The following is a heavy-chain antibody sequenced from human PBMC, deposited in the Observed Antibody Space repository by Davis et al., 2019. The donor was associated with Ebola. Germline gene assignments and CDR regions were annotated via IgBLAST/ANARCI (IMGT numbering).Heavy chain of an antibody. CDR3: ARVLVRYFDWADYYYYYGMDV. D-gene: IGHD3-9*01. CDR2: IIPIFGTA. V-gene: IGHV1-69*13. CDR1: GGTFSSYA. J-gene: IGHJ6*02. Sequence: SVKVSCKASGGTFSSYAISWVRQAPGQGLEWMGGIIPIFGTANYAQKFQGRVTITADESTSTAYMELSSLRSEDTAVYYCARVLVRYFDWADYYYYYGMDVWGQGTTVTVSS.